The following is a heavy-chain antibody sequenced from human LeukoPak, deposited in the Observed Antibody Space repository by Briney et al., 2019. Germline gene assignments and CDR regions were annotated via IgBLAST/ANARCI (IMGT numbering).Heavy chain of an antibody. Sequence: ASVKVSCKVSGYTLTELSMHWVRQATGQGLEWMGWMNPNSGNTGYAQKFQGRVTMTRNTSISTAYMELSSLRSEDTAVYYCARAVLDAFDIWGQGTMVTVSS. J-gene: IGHJ3*02. CDR3: ARAVLDAFDI. D-gene: IGHD1-1*01. V-gene: IGHV1-8*01. CDR1: GYTLTELS. CDR2: MNPNSGNT.